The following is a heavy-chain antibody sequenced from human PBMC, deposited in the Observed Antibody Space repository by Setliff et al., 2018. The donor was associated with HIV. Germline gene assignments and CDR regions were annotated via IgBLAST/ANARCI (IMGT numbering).Heavy chain of an antibody. Sequence: SETLSLTCTVSGGSISSSSFYWGWIRQPPGKGLEWVGTLYYSGSTFFNPSLKSRVTISVDTSKNQFSLRLTSVTAADTAVYYCATRGDYKPLYYMDAWGRGTTVTVSS. CDR1: GGSISSSSFY. CDR3: ATRGDYKPLYYMDA. V-gene: IGHV4-39*01. CDR2: LYYSGST. D-gene: IGHD3-22*01. J-gene: IGHJ6*03.